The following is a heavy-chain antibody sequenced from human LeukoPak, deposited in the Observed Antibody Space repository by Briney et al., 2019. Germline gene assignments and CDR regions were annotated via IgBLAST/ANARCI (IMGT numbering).Heavy chain of an antibody. Sequence: PGGSLRLSCAASGFTFTDYSMNWVRQAPGKGLEWVSNFGGDGRSVFYADSVKGRFTMSRDNAENSLFLQMSSLRDDDTAVYFCVRDFNWSFDYWGQGASVTVSS. CDR1: GFTFTDYS. CDR3: VRDFNWSFDY. V-gene: IGHV3-48*02. CDR2: FGGDGRSV. J-gene: IGHJ4*02. D-gene: IGHD1-1*01.